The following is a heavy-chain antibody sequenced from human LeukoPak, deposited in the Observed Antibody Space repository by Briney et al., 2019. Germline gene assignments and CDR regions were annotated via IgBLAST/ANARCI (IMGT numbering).Heavy chain of an antibody. D-gene: IGHD3-3*01. CDR1: GYTFTSYG. CDR2: ISAYNGNT. J-gene: IGHJ5*02. Sequence: ASVKVSCKASGYTFTSYGISWVRQAPGQGLEWMGWISAYNGNTNYAQKLQGRVTMTTDTSTSTAYMELRSLRSDDTAVYYCARDRDYDFWSGSSNWFDPWGQGTLVTVSS. V-gene: IGHV1-18*01. CDR3: ARDRDYDFWSGSSNWFDP.